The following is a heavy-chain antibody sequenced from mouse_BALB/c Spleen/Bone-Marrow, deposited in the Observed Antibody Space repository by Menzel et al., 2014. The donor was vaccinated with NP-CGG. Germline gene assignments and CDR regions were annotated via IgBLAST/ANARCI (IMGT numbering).Heavy chain of an antibody. CDR2: IWGDGST. CDR1: GFSLTSYG. D-gene: IGHD4-1*01. Sequence: VKVVESGPGLVAPSQSLSITCTVSGFSLTSYGIHWVRQPPGKGLEWLVVIWGDGSTTYNSSLKSRLNIRKDNSKSQIFLKVSSLQTDDTAMYYCARTGTYYAMDYWGQGTSVTVSS. V-gene: IGHV2-6*02. J-gene: IGHJ4*01. CDR3: ARTGTYYAMDY.